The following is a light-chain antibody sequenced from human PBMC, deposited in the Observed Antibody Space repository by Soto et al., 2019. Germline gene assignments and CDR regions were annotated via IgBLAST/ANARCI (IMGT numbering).Light chain of an antibody. V-gene: IGKV3D-15*01. Sequence: ERVMTQSPATLSVSPGERATLSCRASQSVGSNLAWYQQKPGQAPRLLIYGASTRAAGVPPRFSGSGSGTDFTLTISSLEPEDFAVYYCQHRINWPLTFGGGTKVDIK. CDR2: GAS. CDR1: QSVGSN. J-gene: IGKJ4*01. CDR3: QHRINWPLT.